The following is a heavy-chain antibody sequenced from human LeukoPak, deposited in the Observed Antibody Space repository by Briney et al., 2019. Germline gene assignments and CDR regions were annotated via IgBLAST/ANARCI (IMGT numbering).Heavy chain of an antibody. CDR2: ISSSSSYI. CDR3: ARDRTEYQPLDY. Sequence: PGGSLRLSCAASGFTFSSYSMNWVRQAPGEGLEWVSSISSSSSYIYYADSVKGRFTISRDNAKNSLYLQMNSLRAEDTAVYYCARDRTEYQPLDYWGQGTLVTVSS. J-gene: IGHJ4*02. V-gene: IGHV3-21*01. D-gene: IGHD2-2*01. CDR1: GFTFSSYS.